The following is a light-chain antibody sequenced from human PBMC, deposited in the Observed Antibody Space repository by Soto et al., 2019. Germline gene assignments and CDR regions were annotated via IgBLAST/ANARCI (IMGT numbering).Light chain of an antibody. CDR1: SSDVGAYNY. CDR3: ASYAGYNNFVL. J-gene: IGLJ2*01. V-gene: IGLV2-8*01. Sequence: QSALAQPPSASGSPGQSVTISCTGTSSDVGAYNYVSWYQQHPGKAPKLVIYEVTERPSGVPERFSGSKSGSTASLTVSGLQAEDEALYYCASYAGYNNFVLFGGGTKVTVL. CDR2: EVT.